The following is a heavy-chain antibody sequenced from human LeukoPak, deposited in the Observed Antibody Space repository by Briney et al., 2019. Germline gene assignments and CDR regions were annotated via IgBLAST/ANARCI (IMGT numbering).Heavy chain of an antibody. Sequence: QPGGSLRLSCAASGFTFSSYEMNWVRQAPGKGLEWVSYISSSGSTIYYADSVKGRFTISRDNAKNSLYLQMNSLRAEDTAVYYCAKDGPDPYVVVPAALVYWGQGTLVTVSS. CDR3: AKDGPDPYVVVPAALVY. CDR1: GFTFSSYE. J-gene: IGHJ4*02. V-gene: IGHV3-48*03. CDR2: ISSSGSTI. D-gene: IGHD2-2*01.